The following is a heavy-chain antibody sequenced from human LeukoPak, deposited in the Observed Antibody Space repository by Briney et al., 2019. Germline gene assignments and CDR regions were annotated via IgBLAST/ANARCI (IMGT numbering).Heavy chain of an antibody. CDR1: GVSISSYY. Sequence: SETLSLTCTVSGVSISSYYWSWIRQPAGKGPEWIGRIYTSGSTNYNPSLKSRVTMSVDTSKNQFSLKLSSVTAADTAVYYCASMEVAGTGRDYWGQGTLVTVSS. D-gene: IGHD6-19*01. V-gene: IGHV4-4*07. J-gene: IGHJ4*02. CDR3: ASMEVAGTGRDY. CDR2: IYTSGST.